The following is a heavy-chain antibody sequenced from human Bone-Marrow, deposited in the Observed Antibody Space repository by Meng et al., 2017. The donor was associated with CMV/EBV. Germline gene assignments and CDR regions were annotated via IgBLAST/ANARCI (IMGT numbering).Heavy chain of an antibody. CDR1: GYTFTGYY. Sequence: ASVKVSCKASGYTFTGYYMHWVRQGPGQGLEWMGWINPNSGGTNYAQKFQGRVTMTRDTSISTAYMELSRLRSDDTAVYYCVKARRSSGYSYYYYYYGMDVWGQGTTVTVSS. CDR2: INPNSGGT. D-gene: IGHD3-3*01. J-gene: IGHJ6*02. V-gene: IGHV1-2*02. CDR3: VKARRSSGYSYYYYYYGMDV.